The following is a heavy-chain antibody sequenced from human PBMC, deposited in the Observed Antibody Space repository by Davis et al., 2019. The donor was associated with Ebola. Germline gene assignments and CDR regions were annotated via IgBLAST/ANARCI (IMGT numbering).Heavy chain of an antibody. D-gene: IGHD6-13*01. V-gene: IGHV3-74*01. CDR2: INRDESGT. J-gene: IGHJ4*02. CDR1: GFTFSNYW. Sequence: HTGGSLRLSCAASGFTFSNYWMHWVRQAPGKGLVWVSRINRDESGTTYADSVKGRFTISRDNARNSLHLQMSSLRVEDTAVYYCARDTTVAGGGQNYWGQGTLVTVSS. CDR3: ARDTTVAGGGQNY.